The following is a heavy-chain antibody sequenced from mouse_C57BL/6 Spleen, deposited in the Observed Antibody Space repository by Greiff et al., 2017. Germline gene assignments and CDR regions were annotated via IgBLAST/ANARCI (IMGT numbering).Heavy chain of an antibody. CDR2: ISYDGSN. CDR1: GYSITSGYY. V-gene: IGHV3-6*01. CDR3: AREDYGRWFAY. D-gene: IGHD1-1*01. J-gene: IGHJ3*01. Sequence: EVQLQESGPGLVKPSQSLSLTCSVTGYSITSGYYWNWIRQFPGNKLEWMGYISYDGSNNYNPSLKNRISITRDTSKNQFFLKLNSVTTEDTATYYCAREDYGRWFAYWGQGTLVTVSA.